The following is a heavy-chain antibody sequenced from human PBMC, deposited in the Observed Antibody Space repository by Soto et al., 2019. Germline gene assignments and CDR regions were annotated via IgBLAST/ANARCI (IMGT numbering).Heavy chain of an antibody. J-gene: IGHJ5*02. CDR1: GYTFTSYD. D-gene: IGHD2-2*01. Sequence: ASVKVSCKTSGYTFTSYDINWVRQATGQGLEWMGWMNPNSGNTGYAQKFQGRVTMTRNTSISTAYMELSSLRSEDTAVYYCARGRVSFIVLVPAAMKLWFDPWGQGTLVTVSS. CDR2: MNPNSGNT. V-gene: IGHV1-8*01. CDR3: ARGRVSFIVLVPAAMKLWFDP.